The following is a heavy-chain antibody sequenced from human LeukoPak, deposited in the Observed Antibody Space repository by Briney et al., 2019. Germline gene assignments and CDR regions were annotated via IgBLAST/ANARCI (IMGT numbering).Heavy chain of an antibody. CDR1: GGSFSGYY. D-gene: IGHD4-11*01. CDR2: IYYSGST. Sequence: SETLSLTCAVYGGSFSGYYWSWIRQPPGKGLEGIGSIYYSGSTYYNPSLKSRVTISVDTSKNQFSLKLSSVTAADTAVYYCARHEWVTTGKYYFDYWGQGTLVTVSS. J-gene: IGHJ4*02. V-gene: IGHV4-34*01. CDR3: ARHEWVTTGKYYFDY.